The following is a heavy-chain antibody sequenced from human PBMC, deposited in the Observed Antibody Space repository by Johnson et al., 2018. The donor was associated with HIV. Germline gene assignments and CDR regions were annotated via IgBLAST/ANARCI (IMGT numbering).Heavy chain of an antibody. CDR1: QFTFSSYW. CDR2: INNDGRRT. Sequence: VQLVESGGGLAKPAWSTRLSCAASQFTFSSYWMHWVRQAPGKGLVWVSRINNDGRRTTYADSVKGRFTIYRDNAKNTLYLQMNSLRAEDTAVYYCARERIGYSSSGDAFDIWGQGTMVTVSS. CDR3: ARERIGYSSSGDAFDI. V-gene: IGHV3-74*01. J-gene: IGHJ3*02. D-gene: IGHD6-13*01.